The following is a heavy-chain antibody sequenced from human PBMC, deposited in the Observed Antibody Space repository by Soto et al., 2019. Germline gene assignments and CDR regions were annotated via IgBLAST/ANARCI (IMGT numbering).Heavy chain of an antibody. V-gene: IGHV4-39*01. Sequence: SQTMSLTCSVSAGSITNTKYSWVWIRHPPGTGLEWIGMIYYNGRTYYCESLKRRVTISVDTSKHQFSLKVTAVTAAYRAVYYRARAGSRSHLRDWSDPWGPGSLVNVSS. J-gene: IGHJ5*02. D-gene: IGHD3-10*01. CDR3: ARAGSRSHLRDWSDP. CDR2: IYYNGRT. CDR1: AGSITNTKYS.